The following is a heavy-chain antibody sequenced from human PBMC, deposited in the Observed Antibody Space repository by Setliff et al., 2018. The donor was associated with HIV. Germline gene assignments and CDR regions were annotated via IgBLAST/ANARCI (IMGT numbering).Heavy chain of an antibody. CDR2: IYYSGST. Sequence: SETLSLTCTVSGGSISSHYWSWIRQPPGKGLEWIGDIYYSGSTNYNPSLKSRVTISVDTSKNQFSLKLSSVTAADTAVYYCARGPRFLEWSYMDVWGKGTTVTVSS. CDR3: ARGPRFLEWSYMDV. D-gene: IGHD3-3*01. J-gene: IGHJ6*03. CDR1: GGSISSHY. V-gene: IGHV4-59*11.